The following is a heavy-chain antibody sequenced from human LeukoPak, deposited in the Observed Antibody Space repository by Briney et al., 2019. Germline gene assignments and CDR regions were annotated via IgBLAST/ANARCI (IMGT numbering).Heavy chain of an antibody. CDR2: ISYDGGKK. V-gene: IGHV3-30*18. D-gene: IGHD6-13*01. J-gene: IGHJ4*02. CDR3: AKDPGYSSSWRYFDY. CDR1: GFTFSSYG. Sequence: PGGSLRLSCAASGFTFSSYGMHWVRQAPGKGLEWVALISYDGGKKYYADSVKGRFTISRDSSKNTLYLQMNSLGAEDTAVYYCAKDPGYSSSWRYFDYWGQGTLVTVSA.